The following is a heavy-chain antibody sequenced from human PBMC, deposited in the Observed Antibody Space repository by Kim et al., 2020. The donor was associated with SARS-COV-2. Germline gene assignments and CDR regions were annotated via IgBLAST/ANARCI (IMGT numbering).Heavy chain of an antibody. V-gene: IGHV3-53*01. CDR1: GFTVSSNY. Sequence: GGSLRLSCAASGFTVSSNYMSWVRQAPGKGLEWVSVIYSGGSTYYADSVKGRFTISRDNSKNTLYLQMNSLRAEDTAVYYCASGGLLWFGESHYFDYWGQGTLVTVSS. J-gene: IGHJ4*02. CDR3: ASGGLLWFGESHYFDY. D-gene: IGHD3-10*01. CDR2: IYSGGST.